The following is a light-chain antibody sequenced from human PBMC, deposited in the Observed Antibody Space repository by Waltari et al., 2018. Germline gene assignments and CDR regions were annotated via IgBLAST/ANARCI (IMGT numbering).Light chain of an antibody. CDR3: SSQSSNDVVL. Sequence: QSALTQPASVSGSPGQSITISCTGTSSDVGGYNSVSWYQDHPGQAPKVIIYDVNNRPSWVSDRFSGSKSGNTASLTISGLQAEDEADYYCSSQSSNDVVLFGGGTKLTVL. V-gene: IGLV2-14*03. CDR2: DVN. J-gene: IGLJ2*01. CDR1: SSDVGGYNS.